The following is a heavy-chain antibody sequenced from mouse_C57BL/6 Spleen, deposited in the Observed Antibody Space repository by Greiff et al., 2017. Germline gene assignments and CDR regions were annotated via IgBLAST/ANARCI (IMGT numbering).Heavy chain of an antibody. J-gene: IGHJ2*01. CDR3: ARERNYSGFDY. V-gene: IGHV1-59*01. D-gene: IGHD1-1*01. Sequence: QVQLQQPGAELVRPGTSVKLSCKASGYTFTSYWMHWVKQRPGQGLEWIGVIDPSDSYTNYNQKFKGKATLTVDTSSSTAYMQLSSLTSEDSAVYYCARERNYSGFDYWGQGTTLTVSS. CDR2: IDPSDSYT. CDR1: GYTFTSYW.